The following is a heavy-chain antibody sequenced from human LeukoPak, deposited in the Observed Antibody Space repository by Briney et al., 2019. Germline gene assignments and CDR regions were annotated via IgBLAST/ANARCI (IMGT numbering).Heavy chain of an antibody. Sequence: PGGSLRLSCAASGFTFSGYGMHWVRQAPGKGLEWVAVISYDGHNEYYADSVKGRFTISRDNSKNSLYLQMNSLRAEDTAVYYCARGRYSSSWYYFDYWGQGTLVTVSS. J-gene: IGHJ4*02. CDR1: GFTFSGYG. CDR2: ISYDGHNE. CDR3: ARGRYSSSWYYFDY. D-gene: IGHD6-13*01. V-gene: IGHV3-30*03.